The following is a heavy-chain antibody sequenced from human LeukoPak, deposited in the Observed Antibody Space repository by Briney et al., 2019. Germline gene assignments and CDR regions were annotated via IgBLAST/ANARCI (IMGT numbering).Heavy chain of an antibody. J-gene: IGHJ3*02. CDR2: IYTSGST. Sequence: PSETLSLTCTVSGGSISSYYWSWIRQPAGKGLEWIGRIYTSGSTNYNPSLKSRVTMSVDTSKNQFSLKLSSVTAADTAVYYCARSRANQYQLLWESSNDAFDIWGQGTMVTVSS. CDR3: ARSRANQYQLLWESSNDAFDI. V-gene: IGHV4-4*07. D-gene: IGHD2-2*01. CDR1: GGSISSYY.